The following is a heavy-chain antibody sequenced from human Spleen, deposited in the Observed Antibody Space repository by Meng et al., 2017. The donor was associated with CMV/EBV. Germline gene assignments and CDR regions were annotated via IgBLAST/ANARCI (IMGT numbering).Heavy chain of an antibody. J-gene: IGHJ4*02. D-gene: IGHD2-2*01. V-gene: IGHV3-23*01. CDR2: IKGGGSST. Sequence: GGSLRFSCAASGFAFSTYAMSWVRQAPGKGLEWVSAIKGGGSSTYYADSVKGRFTISKDESKSTLYLQMNSLSADDTAVYYCAPGLLGYCSSSICSWGQGTLVTVSS. CDR1: GFAFSTYA. CDR3: APGLLGYCSSSICS.